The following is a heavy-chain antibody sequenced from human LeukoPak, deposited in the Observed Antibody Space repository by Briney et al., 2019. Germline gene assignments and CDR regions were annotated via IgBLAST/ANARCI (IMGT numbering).Heavy chain of an antibody. CDR2: INTSGGST. D-gene: IGHD2-2*01. CDR3: ARDERDVVVVPGAMPY. V-gene: IGHV1-46*01. CDR1: GYSFTNYY. J-gene: IGHJ4*02. Sequence: AAVTVSFTASGYSFTNYYMDWVRQAPGQGQEWMGIINTSGGSTTNAQKFQGRVTITRDTSTTTVYMELSSLRSDDTAMYYCARDERDVVVVPGAMPYWGQGTLVTVSS.